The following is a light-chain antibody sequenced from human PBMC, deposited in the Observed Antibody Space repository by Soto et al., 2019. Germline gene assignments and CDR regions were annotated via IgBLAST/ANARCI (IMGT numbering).Light chain of an antibody. CDR2: GAS. CDR1: QTVISSY. J-gene: IGKJ3*01. Sequence: EIVLTQSPGTLSLSPGERATISCRASQTVISSYLAWYQQKPGQAPRLLIYGASSRATGISDRFSGSGSGTDFTLTISRLEPEDFAVYYCQQYGNSLFTFGPGTKVDIK. CDR3: QQYGNSLFT. V-gene: IGKV3-20*01.